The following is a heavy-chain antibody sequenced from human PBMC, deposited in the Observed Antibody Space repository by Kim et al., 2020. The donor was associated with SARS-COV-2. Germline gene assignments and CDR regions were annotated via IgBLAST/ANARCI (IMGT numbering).Heavy chain of an antibody. V-gene: IGHV3-9*01. CDR2: ISWNSGSI. CDR3: AKYSGSGSYQDY. J-gene: IGHJ4*02. D-gene: IGHD3-10*01. Sequence: LSLTCAASGFTFDDYAMHWVRQAPGKGLEWVSGISWNSGSIGYADSVKGRFTISRDNAKNSLYLQMNSLRAEDTALYYCAKYSGSGSYQDYWGQGTLVTVSS. CDR1: GFTFDDYA.